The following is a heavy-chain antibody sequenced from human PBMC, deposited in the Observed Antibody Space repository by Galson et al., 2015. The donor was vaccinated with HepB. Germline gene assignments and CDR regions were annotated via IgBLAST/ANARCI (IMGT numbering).Heavy chain of an antibody. CDR1: GGSIRSSNYY. D-gene: IGHD2-2*02. Sequence: SETLSLTCTVSGGSIRSSNYYWGWIRQPPGKGLEWIGSLYYSGRTFYNPSLKSRVTISVDTSKNQFSLKLSSVTAADTAIYYCARHPYTTAWLYWYFDLWGRGTLVTVS. CDR3: ARHPYTTAWLYWYFDL. CDR2: LYYSGRT. V-gene: IGHV4-39*01. J-gene: IGHJ2*01.